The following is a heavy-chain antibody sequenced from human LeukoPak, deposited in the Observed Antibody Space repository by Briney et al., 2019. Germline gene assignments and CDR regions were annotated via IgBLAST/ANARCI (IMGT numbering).Heavy chain of an antibody. D-gene: IGHD6-6*01. V-gene: IGHV3-23*01. Sequence: GGSLRLSCAASGFTFSSYAMSWARQAPGKGLEWVSAISGSGGSTYYADSVKDRLTISRDNSKNTLYLQMNSLRAEDTAVYYCAKDGSSSGLFDYWGQGTLVTVSS. CDR2: ISGSGGST. CDR3: AKDGSSSGLFDY. CDR1: GFTFSSYA. J-gene: IGHJ4*02.